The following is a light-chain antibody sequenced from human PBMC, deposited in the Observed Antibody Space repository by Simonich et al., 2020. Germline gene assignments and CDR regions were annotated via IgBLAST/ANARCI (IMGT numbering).Light chain of an antibody. V-gene: IGKV4-1*01. J-gene: IGKJ2*01. CDR3: QQYYSTPYT. Sequence: DIVMTQSPDSLAVSLGERATINCKSSQSVLYSSNNKNYLAWYQQKPGQPPKLLIYWASTRGSGVPDRFSGSGSGTDFTLTISSLRAEDVAVYYCQQYYSTPYTFGQGTKLEIK. CDR2: WAS. CDR1: QSVLYSSNNKNY.